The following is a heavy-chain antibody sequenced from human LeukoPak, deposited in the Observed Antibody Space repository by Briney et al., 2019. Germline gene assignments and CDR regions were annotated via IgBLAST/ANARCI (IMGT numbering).Heavy chain of an antibody. CDR2: ISWNSGSI. D-gene: IGHD6-13*01. Sequence: GGSLRLSCAASGFTFDDYAMHWVRQAPGKGLEWVSGISWNSGSIGYADSVKGRFTISRDNAKNSLYLQMNSLRAEDTALYYCAKDIVGGYSSSWTPFDYWGQGTLVTVSS. CDR1: GFTFDDYA. V-gene: IGHV3-9*01. J-gene: IGHJ4*02. CDR3: AKDIVGGYSSSWTPFDY.